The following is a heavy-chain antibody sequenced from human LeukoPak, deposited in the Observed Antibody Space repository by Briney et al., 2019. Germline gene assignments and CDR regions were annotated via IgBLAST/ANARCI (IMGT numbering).Heavy chain of an antibody. D-gene: IGHD2-15*01. CDR3: AREGWPKSGDSFYNWFDP. CDR1: GYTFTSYG. V-gene: IGHV1-18*01. Sequence: ASVKVSCMASGYTFTSYGISWVRQAPGQGLEWMGWISGYNGNTNSAQKLQGRVTMTTDTSTSTAYMELRSLRSDDTAVYYCAREGWPKSGDSFYNWFDPWGQGTLVTVSS. J-gene: IGHJ5*02. CDR2: ISGYNGNT.